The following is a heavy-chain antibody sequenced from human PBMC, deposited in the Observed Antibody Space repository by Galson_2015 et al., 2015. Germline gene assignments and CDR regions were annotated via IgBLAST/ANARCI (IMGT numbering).Heavy chain of an antibody. CDR3: VKAPAGTYGIFQY. D-gene: IGHD1-26*01. J-gene: IGHJ4*02. CDR1: GDSVSGNSVI. Sequence: CAISGDSVSGNSVIWHWIRQSPSRGLEWLGRTYYRSKWYIDYAASVNSRITINPDTSKNQFSLQLNSVTPEDTAVYYCVKAPAGTYGIFQYWGQGTLGTVSS. V-gene: IGHV6-1*01. CDR2: TYYRSKWYI.